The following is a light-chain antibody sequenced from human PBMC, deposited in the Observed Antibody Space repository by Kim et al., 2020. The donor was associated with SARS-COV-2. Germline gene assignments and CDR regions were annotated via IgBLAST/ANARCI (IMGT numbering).Light chain of an antibody. CDR3: LQYHNYPRT. Sequence: ASVGDRVIITGRPSQGMRDDLGWYQQKPGKAPKLLMYDASSPQSGVTSRFSGSGSGTDFTLTISSLQPEDFATYYCLQYHNYPRTFGQVTKVDIK. J-gene: IGKJ1*01. V-gene: IGKV1-6*01. CDR2: DAS. CDR1: QGMRDD.